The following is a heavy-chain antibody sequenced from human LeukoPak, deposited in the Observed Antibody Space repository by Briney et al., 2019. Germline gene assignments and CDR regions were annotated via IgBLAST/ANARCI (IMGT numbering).Heavy chain of an antibody. Sequence: PSETLSLTCTVSGGSISSYYWSWIRQPPGKGLEWIGYIYYSGSTNYNPSLKSRVTISVDTSKNQFSLKLSSVTAADTAVYYCASTTSGVRDYWGQGTLVTVSS. CDR3: ASTTSGVRDY. V-gene: IGHV4-59*12. CDR2: IYYSGST. D-gene: IGHD6-19*01. CDR1: GGSISSYY. J-gene: IGHJ4*02.